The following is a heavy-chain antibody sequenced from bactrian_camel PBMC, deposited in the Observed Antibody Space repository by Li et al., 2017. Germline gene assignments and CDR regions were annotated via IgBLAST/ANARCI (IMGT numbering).Heavy chain of an antibody. CDR2: VDSDGNT. D-gene: IGHD3*01. J-gene: IGHJ4*01. CDR1: GDISRRYC. CDR3: AAEDRSCISWSVPVLESYEFSH. Sequence: VQLVESGGGSVQTGGSLRLSCAASGDISRRYCMTWFRQAVGKEREGVATVDSDGNTDYADSVKGRFTISQDYAKNTVYLQMDSLGPEDTATYYCAAEDRSCISWSVPVLESYEFSHWGQGT. V-gene: IGHV3S53*01.